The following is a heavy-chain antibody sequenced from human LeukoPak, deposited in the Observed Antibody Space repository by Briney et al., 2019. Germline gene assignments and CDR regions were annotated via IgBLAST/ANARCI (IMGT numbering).Heavy chain of an antibody. CDR3: VTETGYCSSTSCYARSVAVDY. D-gene: IGHD2-2*01. Sequence: KSSETLSLTCTVSGGSISSSSHYWSWIRQPPGKGLEWIASINYSGSTYYNPSLKSRVTISVDTSKNQFSLKLSSVTAADTAVYYCVTETGYCSSTSCYARSVAVDYWGQGTLVTVSS. CDR1: GGSISSSSHY. J-gene: IGHJ4*02. V-gene: IGHV4-39*01. CDR2: INYSGST.